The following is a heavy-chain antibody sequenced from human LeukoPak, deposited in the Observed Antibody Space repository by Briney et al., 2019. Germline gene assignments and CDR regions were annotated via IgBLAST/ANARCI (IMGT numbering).Heavy chain of an antibody. J-gene: IGHJ4*02. D-gene: IGHD3-10*01. CDR1: GFTFKTYG. CDR3: ARLRQFGDSRKYYFDY. Sequence: GALRLSCAAYGFTFKTYGMHWVRQAPGKGLEWVAVIIFDGSNKYYADSVKGRFIISRDNSRNTLYLQMNGLRPEDTAVYYCARLRQFGDSRKYYFDYWGQGTLVTVSS. V-gene: IGHV3-30*03. CDR2: IIFDGSNK.